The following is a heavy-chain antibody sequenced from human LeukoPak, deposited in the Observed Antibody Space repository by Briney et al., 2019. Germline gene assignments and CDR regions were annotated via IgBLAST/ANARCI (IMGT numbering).Heavy chain of an antibody. Sequence: GASVKVSCKASGYTFTGYYMHWVRQAPGQGLEWMGWINPNSGGTNYAQKFQGRVTMTRDTSISTAYMELSRLRSDDTAVYYCARGHSSTSAAYYYYYYMDVWGKGTTVTISS. CDR3: ARGHSSTSAAYYYYYYMDV. CDR1: GYTFTGYY. J-gene: IGHJ6*03. CDR2: INPNSGGT. V-gene: IGHV1-2*02. D-gene: IGHD2-2*01.